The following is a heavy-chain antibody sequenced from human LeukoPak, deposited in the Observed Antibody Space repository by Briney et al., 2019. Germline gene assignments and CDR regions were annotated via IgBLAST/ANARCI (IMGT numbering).Heavy chain of an antibody. Sequence: SGPTLVKPTQTLTLTCTFSGFSLSTSGVGVGWIRQPPGKALEWLALIYWNDDKRYSPSLKSRLTITKDTSKNQVVLTMTNTDPVDTATYYCAHSTYYYDSSGYHFDYWGQGTLVTVSS. J-gene: IGHJ4*02. D-gene: IGHD3-22*01. CDR2: IYWNDDK. V-gene: IGHV2-5*01. CDR3: AHSTYYYDSSGYHFDY. CDR1: GFSLSTSGVG.